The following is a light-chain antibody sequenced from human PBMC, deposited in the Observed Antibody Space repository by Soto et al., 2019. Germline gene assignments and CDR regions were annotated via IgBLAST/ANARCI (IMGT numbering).Light chain of an antibody. CDR1: QSVVSF. CDR2: DTS. V-gene: IGKV3-11*01. J-gene: IGKJ1*01. Sequence: DIVLTQSPATLSLSPGERATLSCRASQSVVSFLAWYQHKPGQAPRLLIYDTSNRATGIPARFSGSGSGTDFTLTIISLEPEDFAVYYCQQRSNWPPTFGQGTKVDIK. CDR3: QQRSNWPPT.